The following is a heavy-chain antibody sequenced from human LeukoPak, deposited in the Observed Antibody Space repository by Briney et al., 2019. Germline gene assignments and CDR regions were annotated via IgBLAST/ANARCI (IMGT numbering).Heavy chain of an antibody. D-gene: IGHD4-17*01. CDR1: GYTFTSYD. J-gene: IGHJ4*02. CDR2: MNPNSGNT. Sequence: ASVKVSCKASGYTFTSYDINWVRQATGQGLEWMGWMNPNSGNTGYAQKLQGRVTMTTDTSTSTAYMELRSLRSDDTAVYYCARENSLYGVDDYWGQGTLVTVSS. V-gene: IGHV1-8*01. CDR3: ARENSLYGVDDY.